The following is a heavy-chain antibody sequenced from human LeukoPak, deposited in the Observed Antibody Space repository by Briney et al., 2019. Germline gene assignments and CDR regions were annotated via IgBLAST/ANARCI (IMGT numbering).Heavy chain of an antibody. CDR3: ARLYVVVAGTNYFHYYGVDV. V-gene: IGHV3-74*01. CDR1: GFTFSSYG. D-gene: IGHD2-15*01. J-gene: IGHJ6*02. Sequence: PGGSLRLSCAVSGFTFSSYGMHWVRQAPGKGLVWVSRINSDGSDADYADSVKGRFTISRDNAKNTLYLQMNSLRAEDTAVYFCARLYVVVAGTNYFHYYGVDVWGQGTTVTVSS. CDR2: INSDGSDA.